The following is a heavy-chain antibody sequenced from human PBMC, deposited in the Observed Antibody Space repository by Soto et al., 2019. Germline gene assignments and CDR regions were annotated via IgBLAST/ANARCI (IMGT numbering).Heavy chain of an antibody. CDR2: LYDSGST. V-gene: IGHV4-59*01. Sequence: QVQLQESGPGLVKPSETLSLTCTVSGDSISTYYWSWIRPPPGKGLEWIGYLYDSGSTHYNPSLKSRVTISVDTSKNQFSLKLTSVTAADTAVYYCARENYYGSGTYFRLDVWGQGTRVTVSS. D-gene: IGHD3-10*01. CDR3: ARENYYGSGTYFRLDV. CDR1: GDSISTYY. J-gene: IGHJ6*02.